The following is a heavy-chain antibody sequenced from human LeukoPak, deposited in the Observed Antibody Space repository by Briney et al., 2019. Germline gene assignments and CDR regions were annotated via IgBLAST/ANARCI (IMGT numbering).Heavy chain of an antibody. V-gene: IGHV4-34*01. CDR2: INHSGST. J-gene: IGHJ4*02. CDR1: GGSFSGYY. CDR3: ARGPYVDSYYFDY. D-gene: IGHD3-16*01. Sequence: SETLSLTCAVYGGSFSGYYWSWIRQPPGKGLEWIGEINHSGSTNYNPSLKSRVTISVATSKNQFSLKLSSVTAADTAVYYCARGPYVDSYYFDYWGQGTLVTVSS.